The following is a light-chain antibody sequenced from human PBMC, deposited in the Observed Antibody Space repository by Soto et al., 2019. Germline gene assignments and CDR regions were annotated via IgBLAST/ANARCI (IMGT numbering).Light chain of an antibody. CDR3: QRYDSSSYT. V-gene: IGKV3-20*01. J-gene: IGKJ2*01. CDR2: GAS. Sequence: EIVLTQSPDTLSLSPGERATLSCRASQSVSSSYLAWYQQRPGQAPRLLIFGASTRATDIPDRFSGSGSGTDFTLTISRLEPEDFAVYYCQRYDSSSYTFGQGTKLQIK. CDR1: QSVSSSY.